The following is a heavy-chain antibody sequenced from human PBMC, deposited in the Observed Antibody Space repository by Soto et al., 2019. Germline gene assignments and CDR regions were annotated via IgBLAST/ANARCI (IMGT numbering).Heavy chain of an antibody. D-gene: IGHD4-17*01. CDR2: IYWDDDK. V-gene: IGHV2-5*02. J-gene: IGHJ4*02. CDR3: AQHLTTVGYFDY. CDR1: GFSLSTSGVG. Sequence: QTTLKKSGPTLVKPTQTLTLTCTFSGFSLSTSGVGVGWIRQPPGKALEWLALIYWDDDKRYSPSLKSRLTITKDTSKNQVVLTLTNMAPVDTATYYSAQHLTTVGYFDYWGQGTLVTVSS.